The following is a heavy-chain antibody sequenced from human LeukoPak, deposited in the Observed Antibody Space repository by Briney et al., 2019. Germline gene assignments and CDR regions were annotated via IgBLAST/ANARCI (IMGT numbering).Heavy chain of an antibody. CDR1: GFTFSSNW. Sequence: TGGCLRLSCATSGFTFSSNWIRWVRQAPGKGMGWVANIKQEASEKYYVDAVKRRFTISRDNAKHSLYLQMNSLRAEDTAVYYCARHLIVGATTPRLWGQGTVVSVSS. V-gene: IGHV3-7*01. J-gene: IGHJ4*02. CDR3: ARHLIVGATTPRL. CDR2: IKQEASEK. D-gene: IGHD1-26*01.